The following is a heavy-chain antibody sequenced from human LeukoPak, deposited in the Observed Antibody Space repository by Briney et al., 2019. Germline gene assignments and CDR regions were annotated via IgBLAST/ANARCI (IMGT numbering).Heavy chain of an antibody. J-gene: IGHJ4*02. CDR3: AKGLYDSSGYYTFDY. CDR1: GFTFSSYA. Sequence: GRSLRLSCAASGFTFSSYAMHWVRQAPGKGLEWVAVIPYDGSNKYYADSVKGRFTISRDNSKNTLYLQMNSPRAEDTAVYYCAKGLYDSSGYYTFDYWGQGTLVTVSS. D-gene: IGHD3-22*01. V-gene: IGHV3-30-3*01. CDR2: IPYDGSNK.